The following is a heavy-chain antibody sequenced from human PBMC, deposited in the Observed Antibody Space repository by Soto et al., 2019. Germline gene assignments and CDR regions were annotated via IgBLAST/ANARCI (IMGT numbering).Heavy chain of an antibody. CDR3: ARERPDGARLDP. CDR1: GGSISSGDYY. J-gene: IGHJ5*02. Sequence: QVQLQESGPGLVKPSQTLSLTCTVSGGSISSGDYYWSWIRQPPGKGLEWIGYVYYSGSTYYNPSLKSRVTISVDTSKNQFSLNLSSVTAADTAVYYCARERPDGARLDPWGQGTLVTVSS. D-gene: IGHD6-6*01. CDR2: VYYSGST. V-gene: IGHV4-30-4*01.